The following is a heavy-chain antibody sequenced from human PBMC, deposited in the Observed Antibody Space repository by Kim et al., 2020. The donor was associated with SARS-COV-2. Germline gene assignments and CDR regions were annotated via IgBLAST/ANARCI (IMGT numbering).Heavy chain of an antibody. CDR3: ARDTVVVAASGWFDP. D-gene: IGHD2-15*01. V-gene: IGHV3-48*02. Sequence: DCVKGRFTISRDNAKNSLYLQMNSLRDEDTAVYYCARDTVVVAASGWFDPWGQGTLVTVSS. J-gene: IGHJ5*02.